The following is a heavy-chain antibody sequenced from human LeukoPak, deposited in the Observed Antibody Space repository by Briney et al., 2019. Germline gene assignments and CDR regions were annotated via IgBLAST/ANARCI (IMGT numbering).Heavy chain of an antibody. D-gene: IGHD1-26*01. Sequence: ASVKVSCKASGYTFGTHWMHWVRQAPGQGLEWMAIINPSGDVRSYAQKFQGRVTVTRDMSTRTVYMELSDLRPEDTAVYYCARDYSGEWEQLTGWWFDPWGQGTLVIVSS. CDR2: INPSGDVR. V-gene: IGHV1-46*01. CDR1: GYTFGTHW. J-gene: IGHJ5*02. CDR3: ARDYSGEWEQLTGWWFDP.